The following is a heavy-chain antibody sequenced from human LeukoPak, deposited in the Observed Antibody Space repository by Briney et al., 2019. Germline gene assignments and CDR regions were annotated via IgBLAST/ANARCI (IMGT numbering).Heavy chain of an antibody. CDR3: TRRGNSYNDAFDI. Sequence: PGGSLRLSCAASGFTFSGSGVHWVRQASGKGLEWVGRIRSKADSYATAYAASVKGRFTISRDDSKNTAYLQMNSLKTEDTAVYYCTRRGNSYNDAFDIWGQGTMVTVSS. V-gene: IGHV3-73*01. CDR1: GFTFSGSG. CDR2: IRSKADSYAT. D-gene: IGHD5-18*01. J-gene: IGHJ3*02.